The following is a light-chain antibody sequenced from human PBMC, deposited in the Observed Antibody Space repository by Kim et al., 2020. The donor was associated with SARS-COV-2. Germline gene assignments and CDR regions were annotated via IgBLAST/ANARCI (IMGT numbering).Light chain of an antibody. V-gene: IGLV3-19*01. Sequence: SSELTQDPEVSVALGQTVTITCQGDSLRSHYANWYQQKAGQGPVTVIYGKNKRPSGIPDRFSGSSSGNIASLTITGAQAEDEADYYCNSRDTRSNHYAVFGGGTQLTVL. CDR2: GKN. CDR1: SLRSHY. CDR3: NSRDTRSNHYAV. J-gene: IGLJ3*02.